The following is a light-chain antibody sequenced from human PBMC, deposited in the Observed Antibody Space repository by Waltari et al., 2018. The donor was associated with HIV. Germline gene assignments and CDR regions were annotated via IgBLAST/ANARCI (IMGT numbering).Light chain of an antibody. CDR3: NSYASDDTVV. J-gene: IGLJ2*01. CDR1: TRNIGFFNL. Sequence: QSALTQPDSVSGSPGQSLTISCPGTTRNIGFFNLVSLYRQYPGKAPQLIIYGVTSRPSGISSRFSGSKSGNTASLTISGLQVDDEADYYCNSYASDDTVVFGGGTKLTVL. CDR2: GVT. V-gene: IGLV2-14*01.